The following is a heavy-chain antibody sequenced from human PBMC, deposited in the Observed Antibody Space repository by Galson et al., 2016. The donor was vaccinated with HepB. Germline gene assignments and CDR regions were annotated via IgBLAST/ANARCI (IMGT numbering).Heavy chain of an antibody. Sequence: SLRLSCAASGFTFSTYSMNWVRQRPGKALEWLSHLSSRFGTIFYADSVKGRFTSSRDNGKNSVFPQLNGLRDDDTALYYCARGLEQPVGHFDVWGQGTLVTVSS. V-gene: IGHV3-48*02. CDR2: LSSRFGTI. J-gene: IGHJ4*02. D-gene: IGHD1/OR15-1a*01. CDR3: ARGLEQPVGHFDV. CDR1: GFTFSTYS.